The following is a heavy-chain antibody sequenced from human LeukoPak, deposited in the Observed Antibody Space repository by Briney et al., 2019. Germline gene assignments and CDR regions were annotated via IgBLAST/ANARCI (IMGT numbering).Heavy chain of an antibody. Sequence: GGSLRLSCAASGFTFSSYSMNWVRQAPGKGLEWVSSISSSSSYIYYADSVKGRFTISRDNAKNSLYLQMNSLRAEDTAVYYCARDCCSNSRFDSWGQGTLVTVSP. CDR1: GFTFSSYS. CDR2: ISSSSSYI. V-gene: IGHV3-21*01. J-gene: IGHJ4*02. CDR3: ARDCCSNSRFDS. D-gene: IGHD4-11*01.